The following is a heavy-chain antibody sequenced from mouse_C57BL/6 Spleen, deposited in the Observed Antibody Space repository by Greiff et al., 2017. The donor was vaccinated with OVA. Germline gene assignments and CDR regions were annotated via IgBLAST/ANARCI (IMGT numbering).Heavy chain of an antibody. J-gene: IGHJ4*01. CDR1: GYTFTSYW. V-gene: IGHV1-50*01. CDR3: ARKGVLLWDAMDY. Sequence: VQLQQPGAELVKPGASVKLSCKASGYTFTSYWMQWVKQRPGQGLEWIGEIDPSDSYTNYNQKFKGKATLTVDTSSSTAYMQLSSLTSEDSAVYYCARKGVLLWDAMDYWGQGTSVTVSS. D-gene: IGHD1-1*02. CDR2: IDPSDSYT.